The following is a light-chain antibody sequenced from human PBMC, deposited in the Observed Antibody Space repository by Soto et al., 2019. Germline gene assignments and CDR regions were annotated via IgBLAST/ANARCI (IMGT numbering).Light chain of an antibody. V-gene: IGKV3-20*01. CDR2: GAS. J-gene: IGKJ4*01. Sequence: EIVLTQSPGTLCLSPGERATLSCRASQSVSNNYLAWYQQKPGQAPRLLIYGASNRATGIPVRFSGSGSGTEFTLTISSLQPEDFAVYYCQQYTDWPWGTFGGGTKVDIK. CDR1: QSVSNNY. CDR3: QQYTDWPWGT.